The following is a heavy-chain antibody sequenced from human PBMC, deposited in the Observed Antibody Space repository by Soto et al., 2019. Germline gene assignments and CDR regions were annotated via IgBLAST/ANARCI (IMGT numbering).Heavy chain of an antibody. CDR1: GVTFSSYA. J-gene: IGHJ3*01. CDR2: IIPVFGTE. V-gene: IGHV1-69*06. CDR3: ASSADPRDAFDV. Sequence: QVQLVQSGAEVKKPGSSVKVSCKASGVTFSSYAISWVRQAPGQGLEWMGGIIPVFGTENYAQKFQGRVTITADKSTSTAYMELSSLVSEDTTVYYCASSADPRDAFDVWGQGTMVTVSS.